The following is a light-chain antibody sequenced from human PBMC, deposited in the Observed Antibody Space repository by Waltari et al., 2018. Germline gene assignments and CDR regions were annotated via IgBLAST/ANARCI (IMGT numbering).Light chain of an antibody. CDR3: QQYSGPPTS. CDR1: QSLSGTY. Sequence: EIVLTQSPGTLSFSPGERATLSCRASQSLSGTYLAWYQQKRGQAPRLLIHGASSRATGIPDRFSGSGSGTDFTITISRLEPEDFAVYFCQQYSGPPTSFGQGTKLEI. V-gene: IGKV3-20*01. J-gene: IGKJ2*03. CDR2: GAS.